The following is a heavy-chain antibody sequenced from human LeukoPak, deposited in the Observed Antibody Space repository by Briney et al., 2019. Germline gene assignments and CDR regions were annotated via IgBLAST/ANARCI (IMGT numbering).Heavy chain of an antibody. CDR2: VYHDGSS. V-gene: IGHV4-38-2*02. CDR1: GYSISSGYY. CDR3: ARSGGYSYYYYMDV. J-gene: IGHJ6*03. D-gene: IGHD5-18*01. Sequence: PSETLSLTCSVSGYSISSGYYWGWIRQPPGKGLEYIGSVYHDGSSYYNPSLKSRLTISVDTSKNQFSLKLSSVTAAGTAVYYCARSGGYSYYYYMDVWGKGTTVTVSS.